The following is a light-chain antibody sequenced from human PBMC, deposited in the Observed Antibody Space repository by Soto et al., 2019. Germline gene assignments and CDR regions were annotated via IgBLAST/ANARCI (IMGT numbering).Light chain of an antibody. CDR1: QSVSSY. J-gene: IGKJ5*01. CDR2: DTL. CDR3: QQRTIWPPA. Sequence: EVVLTQSPATLSLSPGERATLSFRASQSVSSYLAWYQQKPGQAPRRLIYDTLNRATGIPARFSGSGSGTDFNLTISSLEPEDFAVYFCQQRTIWPPAFGHGTRLEIK. V-gene: IGKV3-11*01.